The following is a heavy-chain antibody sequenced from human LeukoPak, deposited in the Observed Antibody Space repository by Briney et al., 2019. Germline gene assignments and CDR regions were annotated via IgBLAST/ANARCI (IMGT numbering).Heavy chain of an antibody. D-gene: IGHD6-13*01. V-gene: IGHV1-69*05. Sequence: ASVKVSCKASGGTFSSYAISWVRQAPGQGLEWMGRIIPIFGTANYAQKFQGRVTITTDESTSTAYMGLSSLRSEDTAGYYCASHSSSWRFYFGYWGQGTLVTVSS. J-gene: IGHJ4*02. CDR2: IIPIFGTA. CDR3: ASHSSSWRFYFGY. CDR1: GGTFSSYA.